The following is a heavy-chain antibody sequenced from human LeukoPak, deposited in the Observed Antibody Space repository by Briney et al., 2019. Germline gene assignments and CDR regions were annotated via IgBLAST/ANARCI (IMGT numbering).Heavy chain of an antibody. CDR3: ARGGRGPFDY. V-gene: IGHV4-34*01. CDR1: GGSFSGYY. CDR2: INHSGST. Sequence: SETLSLTCAVYGGSFSGYYWSWIRQPPGKGLEWIGEINHSGSTNYNPSLKSRVTISVDTSKNQFSLKLSSVTAADTAVYYCARGGRGPFDYWGQGTWSPSPQ. J-gene: IGHJ4*02. D-gene: IGHD5-12*01.